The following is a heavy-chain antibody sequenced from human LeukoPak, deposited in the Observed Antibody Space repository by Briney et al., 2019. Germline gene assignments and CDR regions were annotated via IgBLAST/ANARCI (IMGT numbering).Heavy chain of an antibody. J-gene: IGHJ4*02. D-gene: IGHD3-16*01. CDR1: GDSISYFY. Sequence: SETLSLTCSVSGDSISYFYWSWIRQAAGKGLEWIGRVASSGNTDYNASLKSRVTMSVDTSKNQFSLKLSSVTAADTAVYYCARARGRGSAVDYWGQGTLVTVSS. V-gene: IGHV4-4*07. CDR2: VASSGNT. CDR3: ARARGRGSAVDY.